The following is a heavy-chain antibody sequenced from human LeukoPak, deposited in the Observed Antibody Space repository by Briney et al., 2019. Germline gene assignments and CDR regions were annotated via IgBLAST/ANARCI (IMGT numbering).Heavy chain of an antibody. V-gene: IGHV1-69*13. CDR3: ARGDAMIVVPAFDY. CDR2: IIPIFGTA. J-gene: IGHJ4*02. D-gene: IGHD3-22*01. CDR1: GGTFSSYA. Sequence: ASVKVSCKASGGTFSSYAISWVRQAPGQGLEWMGGIIPIFGTANYAQKFQGRVTITADESTSTAYMELSSLRSEDTAVYHCARGDAMIVVPAFDYWGQGTLVTVSS.